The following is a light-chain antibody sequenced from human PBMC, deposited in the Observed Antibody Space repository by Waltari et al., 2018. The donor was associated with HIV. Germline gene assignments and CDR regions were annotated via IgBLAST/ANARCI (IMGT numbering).Light chain of an antibody. CDR1: QSVSRY. CDR2: TAS. V-gene: IGKV1-9*01. J-gene: IGKJ4*01. CDR3: QQFNGYPLT. Sequence: DIQFTQSPSFLSVSVGDRVTITCRASQSVSRYLAWYQQKAGKAPMVLIYTASTLQSGVPSRFSGSGSGTEFTLTISSLQPEDFATYYCQQFNGYPLTFGGGTKVEIK.